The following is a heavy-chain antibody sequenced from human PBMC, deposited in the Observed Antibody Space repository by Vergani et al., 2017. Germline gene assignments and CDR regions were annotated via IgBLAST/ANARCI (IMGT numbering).Heavy chain of an antibody. Sequence: EVQLVESGGGLVKPGGSLRLSCAASGFTFRSYSMNWVRQAPGRGLEWVSSISSGSRYMYYADSVKGRFTISRDNAKNSLFLQMNSLRAEDTAVYYCARESSGYNAEYFQHWGQGTLVTLSS. J-gene: IGHJ1*01. CDR2: ISSGSRYM. CDR3: ARESSGYNAEYFQH. CDR1: GFTFRSYS. V-gene: IGHV3-21*01. D-gene: IGHD3-22*01.